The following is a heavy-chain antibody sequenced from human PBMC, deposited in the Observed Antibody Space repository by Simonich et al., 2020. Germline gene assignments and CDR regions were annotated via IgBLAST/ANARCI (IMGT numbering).Heavy chain of an antibody. Sequence: QVQLQQWGAGLLKPSETLSLTCPVYGWSFSGYYWSWIRQPPGKGRAWIGEINHSESTNYNPSLKSRVTISVDTSKNQFSLKLSSVTAADTAVYYCARGLRVAAAGTAFQHWGQGTLVTVSS. J-gene: IGHJ1*01. CDR1: GWSFSGYY. D-gene: IGHD6-13*01. CDR3: ARGLRVAAAGTAFQH. V-gene: IGHV4-34*01. CDR2: INHSEST.